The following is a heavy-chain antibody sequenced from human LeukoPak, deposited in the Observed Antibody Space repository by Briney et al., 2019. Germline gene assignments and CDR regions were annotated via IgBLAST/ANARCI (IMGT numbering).Heavy chain of an antibody. CDR3: ARSGGYSSKGPSYYYYYYMDV. CDR1: GGSFNDYY. D-gene: IGHD5-18*01. V-gene: IGHV4-34*01. J-gene: IGHJ6*03. Sequence: PSETLSLTCAVYGGSFNDYYWNWIRQPPGKGLEWIGEINHSGSTNYNPSLKSRVTISVDTSKNQFSLKLSSVTAADTAVYYCARSGGYSSKGPSYYYYYYMDVWGKGTTVTISS. CDR2: INHSGST.